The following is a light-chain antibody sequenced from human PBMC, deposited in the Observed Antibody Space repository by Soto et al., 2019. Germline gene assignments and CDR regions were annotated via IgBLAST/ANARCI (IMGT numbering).Light chain of an antibody. CDR1: KGISNY. CDR3: QKYNSAPWT. CDR2: AAS. V-gene: IGKV1-27*01. Sequence: DIQMTQSPSSLSASVGDRVTITCRASKGISNYLAWYQQKPGKVPKLLIYAASTLQSGVPSRFSGSGSGTDFTLTISSMQPADVATYYCQKYNSAPWTFGQGTKVEIK. J-gene: IGKJ1*01.